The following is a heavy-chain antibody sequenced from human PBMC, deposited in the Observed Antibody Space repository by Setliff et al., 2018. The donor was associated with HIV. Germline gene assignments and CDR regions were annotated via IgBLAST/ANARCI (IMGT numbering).Heavy chain of an antibody. CDR2: ISGSGGST. CDR1: GFTFSYAA. V-gene: IGHV3-23*01. D-gene: IGHD2-2*03. J-gene: IGHJ4*02. CDR3: AKDRVGYCSSISCPGGFDY. Sequence: GGSLRLSCVASGFTFSYAAMTWVRQAPGKGLEWVSAISGSGGSTYYADSVKGRFTISRDNSKNTLYLQMNSLRAEDTALYYCAKDRVGYCSSISCPGGFDYWGQGTLVTVSS.